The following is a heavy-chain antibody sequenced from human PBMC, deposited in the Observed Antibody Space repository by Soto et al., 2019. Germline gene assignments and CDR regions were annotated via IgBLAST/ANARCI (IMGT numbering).Heavy chain of an antibody. V-gene: IGHV3-30*02. CDR3: AKLPNCGGDCYFDD. CDR2: VRCDAINK. D-gene: IGHD2-21*02. J-gene: IGHJ4*02. Sequence: QVQLVESGGGVVQPGGSLRLSCATSGFAFRSDGMHWVRQAPGKGLEWVAVVRCDAINKYYADSVKGRFTISRDNYKSMVSLKMNSLRPDDTAVYYCAKLPNCGGDCYFDDWGQGTLVTVSS. CDR1: GFAFRSDG.